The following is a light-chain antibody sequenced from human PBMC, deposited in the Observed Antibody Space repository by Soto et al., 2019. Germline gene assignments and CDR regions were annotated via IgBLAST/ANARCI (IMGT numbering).Light chain of an antibody. CDR3: QQYKSFSLT. J-gene: IGKJ4*01. CDR2: KAS. CDR1: QSISSW. V-gene: IGKV1-5*03. Sequence: DIQMTQSPSTLSASVGDRVTISCRASQSISSWLAWYQQKPGKAPKLLIYKASSLESGVPSRFSGSGSGKEFPVTISSLQPDDFAIYYCQQYKSFSLTFGGGTKVEIK.